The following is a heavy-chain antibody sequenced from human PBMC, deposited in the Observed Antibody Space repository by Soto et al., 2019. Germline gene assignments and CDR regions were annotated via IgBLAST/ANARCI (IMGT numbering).Heavy chain of an antibody. CDR1: GYTFSRYG. V-gene: IGHV1-18*01. CDR3: AKNGQPPYYYYGLEV. Sequence: QGQLVQSGGEVKKPGASVKVSCKASGYTFSRYGISWVRQAPGQGLEWMGWISGYNGDTNYAQKFQGRVTMTIDTSTTTAYMELRSLTSDDTAVYYCAKNGQPPYYYYGLEVWGQGTTVTVSS. J-gene: IGHJ6*02. D-gene: IGHD2-8*01. CDR2: ISGYNGDT.